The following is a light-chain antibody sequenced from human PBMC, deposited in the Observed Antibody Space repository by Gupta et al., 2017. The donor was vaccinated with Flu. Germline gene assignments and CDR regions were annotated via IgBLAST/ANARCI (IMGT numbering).Light chain of an antibody. CDR2: GAS. V-gene: IGKV3-15*01. Sequence: IVMTQSPATLPVSPGERATLSCRASQSISSNLAWYQQKPGQAPRLLIYGASTRATGIPARFSGSGSGTEFTLTISSLQSEDVAVYYCQHYNDWPYTFGQGTKLEI. CDR1: QSISSN. CDR3: QHYNDWPYT. J-gene: IGKJ2*01.